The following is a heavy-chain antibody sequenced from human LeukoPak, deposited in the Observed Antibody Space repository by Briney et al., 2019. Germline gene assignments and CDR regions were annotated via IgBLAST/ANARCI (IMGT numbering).Heavy chain of an antibody. J-gene: IGHJ4*02. D-gene: IGHD5-24*01. V-gene: IGHV1-46*01. CDR2: INPSGGST. CDR3: ARDSARWLQWVNLDY. Sequence: ASVKVSCKASGYTFTSYYMHWVRQAPGQGLEWMGIINPSGGSTSYAQKFQGRVTMTRDTSTSTVYMELSSLRSEDTAVYYCARDSARWLQWVNLDYWGQGTLVTVSS. CDR1: GYTFTSYY.